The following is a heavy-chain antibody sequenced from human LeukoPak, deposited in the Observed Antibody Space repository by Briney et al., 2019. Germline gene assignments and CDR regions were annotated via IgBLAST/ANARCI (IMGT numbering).Heavy chain of an antibody. J-gene: IGHJ5*02. D-gene: IGHD5-12*01. CDR3: ARYDIVATNWFDP. CDR2: INHSGST. CDR1: GGSFSGYY. V-gene: IGHV4-34*01. Sequence: SETLSLTCAVYGGSFSGYYWSWIRQPPGKGLEWIGEINHSGSTNYNPSLKSRVTISVDTSKNQFSLKLSSVTAADTAVYYCARYDIVATNWFDPWGQGTLVTVFS.